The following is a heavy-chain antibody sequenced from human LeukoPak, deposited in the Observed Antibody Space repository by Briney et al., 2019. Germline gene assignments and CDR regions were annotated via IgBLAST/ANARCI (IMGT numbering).Heavy chain of an antibody. CDR3: ARDPPGTAVAGYDY. D-gene: IGHD6-19*01. Sequence: PGGSLRLSCAASGFMFSTYWMSWVRQAPGKGLEWVANMNQDGSEKYYVDSVKGRFTISRGNAKNSLFLQMHSLRAEDTAVYYCARDPPGTAVAGYDYWGQGTLVTVSS. CDR1: GFMFSTYW. CDR2: MNQDGSEK. J-gene: IGHJ4*02. V-gene: IGHV3-7*01.